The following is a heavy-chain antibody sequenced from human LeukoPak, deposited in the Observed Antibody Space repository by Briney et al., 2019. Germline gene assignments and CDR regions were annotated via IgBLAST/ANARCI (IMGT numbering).Heavy chain of an antibody. Sequence: PSETLSLTCTVSGGSISSYYWSWIRQPPGKGLEWIGYIYYSGSANYNPSLTSRVTISVDTSNNQFSLKLSSVTAADTAVYYCARLATRITMVRGVTRNWFDPWGQGTLVTVSS. CDR2: IYYSGSA. V-gene: IGHV4-59*08. CDR1: GGSISSYY. CDR3: ARLATRITMVRGVTRNWFDP. J-gene: IGHJ5*02. D-gene: IGHD3-10*01.